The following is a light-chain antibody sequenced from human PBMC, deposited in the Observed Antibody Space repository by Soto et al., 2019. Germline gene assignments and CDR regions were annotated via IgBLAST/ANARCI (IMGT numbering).Light chain of an antibody. CDR2: VAS. CDR3: LQSCIPPYT. V-gene: IGKV1-39*01. CDR1: QRISTY. J-gene: IGKJ2*01. Sequence: DIQMTQSPSSLSASVGDRVTITCRASQRISTYLNWYQHKRGKAPKLLIYVASSLQSGVPSRFSCSGSGTDFTLTISNLQPEDFETYYCLQSCIPPYTFGQGTKLEI.